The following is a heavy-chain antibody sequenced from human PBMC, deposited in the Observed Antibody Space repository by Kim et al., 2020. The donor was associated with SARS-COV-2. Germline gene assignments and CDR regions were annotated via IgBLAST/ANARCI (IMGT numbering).Heavy chain of an antibody. V-gene: IGHV3-11*06. J-gene: IGHJ5*02. D-gene: IGHD3-9*01. Sequence: YDESEKGQCTISRDNDKNSLYLQMNSLRAEDTAVYSCVRDNWIASPGYYDPWGQGTLVTVSS. CDR3: VRDNWIASPGYYDP.